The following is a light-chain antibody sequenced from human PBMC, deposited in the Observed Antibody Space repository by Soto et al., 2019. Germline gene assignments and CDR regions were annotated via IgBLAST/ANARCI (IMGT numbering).Light chain of an antibody. J-gene: IGKJ1*01. Sequence: EIVMTQSPASLSVPPGERATPSCRASQSVSTNFAWYLQKPGQAPRLLIYGASTRATAVPARFTASGSGTELTLSISSLQSDDFGVYYCQQYDTWPRTFGQGTKVDIK. CDR1: QSVSTN. CDR2: GAS. CDR3: QQYDTWPRT. V-gene: IGKV3-15*01.